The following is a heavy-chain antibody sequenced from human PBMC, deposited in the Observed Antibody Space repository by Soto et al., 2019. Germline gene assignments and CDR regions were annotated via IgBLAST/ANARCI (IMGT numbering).Heavy chain of an antibody. CDR2: ISGSGGST. CDR3: AKYSGEYSYVHPSFVDY. Sequence: VGSLRLSCAASGFTFSSYAMSWVRQSPGKGLEWVSAISGSGGSTYYADSVKGRFTISRDNSKNTLYLQMNSLRAEDTAVYYCAKYSGEYSYVHPSFVDYWGQGTLVTVSS. CDR1: GFTFSSYA. V-gene: IGHV3-23*01. D-gene: IGHD5-18*01. J-gene: IGHJ4*02.